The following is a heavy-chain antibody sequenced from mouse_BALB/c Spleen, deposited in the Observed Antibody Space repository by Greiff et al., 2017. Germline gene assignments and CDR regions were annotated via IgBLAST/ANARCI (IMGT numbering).Heavy chain of an antibody. Sequence: VQLQQSGPGLVKPSQSLSLTCTVTGYSITSDYAWNWIRQFPGNTLEWMGYISYSGSTSYNPSLKSRISITRDTSKNQFFLQLNSVTTEDTATYYCARHYYAMDYWGQGTSVTVSS. CDR1: GYSITSDYA. CDR3: ARHYYAMDY. V-gene: IGHV3-2*02. J-gene: IGHJ4*01. CDR2: ISYSGST.